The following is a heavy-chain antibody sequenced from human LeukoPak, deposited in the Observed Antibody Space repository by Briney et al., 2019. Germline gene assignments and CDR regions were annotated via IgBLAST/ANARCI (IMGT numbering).Heavy chain of an antibody. J-gene: IGHJ6*02. CDR3: VRILGRYQEGMDV. CDR2: T. V-gene: IGHV4-61*08. CDR1: GGSLTDGDYY. Sequence: SETLSLTCTVSGGSLTDGDYYWGWVRQPPGTGLQWIATTYEGASLKSRVTISLDTSKNQFFLRLTSVTAADTAVYYCVRILGRYQEGMDVWGPGITVTVSS. D-gene: IGHD1-26*01.